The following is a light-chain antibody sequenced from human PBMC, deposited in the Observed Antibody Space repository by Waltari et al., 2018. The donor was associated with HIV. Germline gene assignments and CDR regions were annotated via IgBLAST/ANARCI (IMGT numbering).Light chain of an antibody. CDR2: RNN. CDR3: AAWDDSLSGLV. V-gene: IGLV1-47*01. Sequence: QSVLTQPPSASGTPGQMVTISCSGSSSNIGSNYVYWYQQLPGTAPKLLIYRNNQRPSGVPDRLSGSKSGTSASLAISGLRSEDEADYYCAAWDDSLSGLVFGGGTKLTVL. CDR1: SSNIGSNY. J-gene: IGLJ3*02.